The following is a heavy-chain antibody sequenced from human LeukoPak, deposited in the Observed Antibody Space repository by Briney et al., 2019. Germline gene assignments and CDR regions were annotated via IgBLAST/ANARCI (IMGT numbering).Heavy chain of an antibody. CDR3: ARAMTFHNWFDP. D-gene: IGHD3/OR15-3a*01. J-gene: IGHJ5*02. CDR1: GGSISSGDYY. CDR2: IYFSEST. Sequence: PSETLSLTCSVSGGSISSGDYYWAWIRQPPGKGLEWIGYIYFSESTFYNPSLKSRLTISLDASKSQFFLRLSSVTVADTAVYYCARAMTFHNWFDPWGQGTLATVSS. V-gene: IGHV4-30-4*01.